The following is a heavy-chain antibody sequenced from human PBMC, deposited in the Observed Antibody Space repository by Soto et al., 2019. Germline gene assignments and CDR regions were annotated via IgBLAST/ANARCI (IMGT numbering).Heavy chain of an antibody. CDR3: TRRQMRAQHAFGI. CDR1: GYRKSGYH. J-gene: IGHJ3*02. D-gene: IGHD6-13*01. CDR2: IHPTGGST. V-gene: IGHV1-46*01. Sequence: NLYRKAAGYRKSGYHMHWVRMKQEQGLERMGIIHPTGGSTSYAQKFQGRVTMTRDTSTSTVYMELSSLRSEDTAVHYSTRRQMRAQHAFGICAQPTMRTGS.